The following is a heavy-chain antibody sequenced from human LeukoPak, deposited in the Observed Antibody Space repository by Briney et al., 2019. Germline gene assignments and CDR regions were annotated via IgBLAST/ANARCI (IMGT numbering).Heavy chain of an antibody. V-gene: IGHV1-18*01. CDR1: GYTFTSYG. CDR3: AILPYADSYGSGSYTELDY. CDR2: ISAYNGNT. J-gene: IGHJ4*02. Sequence: ASVKVSCKASGYTFTSYGISWVRQAPGQGLEWMGWISAYNGNTNYAQKLQGRVTMTTDTSTSTAYMELRSLRSDDTAVYYCAILPYADSYGSGSYTELDYWGQGTLVTVSS. D-gene: IGHD3-10*01.